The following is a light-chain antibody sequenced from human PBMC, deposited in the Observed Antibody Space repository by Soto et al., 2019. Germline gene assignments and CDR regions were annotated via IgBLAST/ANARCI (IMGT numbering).Light chain of an antibody. CDR2: DTS. CDR1: QSVNNNY. V-gene: IGKV3-20*01. CDR3: QQYGSSQFT. J-gene: IGKJ3*01. Sequence: EIVLMQSPGTLSLSPGEGATLSCRASQSVNNNYLAWYQQRPGQAPTVLIFDTSRRATGVPDRFSGGGSGIDFTLRISRVEPDDFAVYYCQQYGSSQFTFGPGTKVNIK.